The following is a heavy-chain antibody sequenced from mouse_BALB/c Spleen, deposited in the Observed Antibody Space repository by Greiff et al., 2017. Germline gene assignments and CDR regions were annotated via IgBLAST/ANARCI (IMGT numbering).Heavy chain of an antibody. V-gene: IGHV14-3*02. Sequence: EVQLQESGAELVKPGASVKLSCTASGFNIKDTYMHWVKQRPEQGLEWIGRIDPANGNTKYDPKFQGKATITADTSSNTAYLQLSSLTSEDTAVYYCARRGYGYDPYAMDYWGQGTSVTVSS. CDR1: GFNIKDTY. CDR3: ARRGYGYDPYAMDY. J-gene: IGHJ4*01. D-gene: IGHD2-2*01. CDR2: IDPANGNT.